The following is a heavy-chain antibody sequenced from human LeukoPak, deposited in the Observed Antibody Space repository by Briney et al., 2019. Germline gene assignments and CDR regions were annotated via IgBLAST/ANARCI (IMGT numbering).Heavy chain of an antibody. J-gene: IGHJ4*02. V-gene: IGHV4-38-2*02. CDR1: GYSISSGYY. CDR3: ARGPRYYDSSGYYYYY. CDR2: IYHSGST. D-gene: IGHD3-22*01. Sequence: SETLSLTCTVSGYSISSGYYWGRIRPPPGKGLEWIGSIYHSGSTYYNPSLKSRVTISVDTSKNQFSLKLSSVTAADTAVYYCARGPRYYDSSGYYYYYWGQGTLVTVSS.